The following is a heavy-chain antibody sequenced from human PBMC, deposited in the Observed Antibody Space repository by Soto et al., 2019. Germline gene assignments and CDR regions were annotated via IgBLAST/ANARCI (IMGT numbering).Heavy chain of an antibody. Sequence: GASVEVSCEASGFTLGRSPLHWGGQARGKRLKWIGWIDVGSGNANYAQMLQERIGISRDMSTSTAYMELSSLRPEDTAVYYCAKFYGGNSAHTYTIDPWGQGTMVPVSS. CDR2: IDVGSGNA. CDR1: GFTLGRSP. CDR3: AKFYGGNSAHTYTIDP. V-gene: IGHV1-58*01. D-gene: IGHD2-21*02. J-gene: IGHJ3*01.